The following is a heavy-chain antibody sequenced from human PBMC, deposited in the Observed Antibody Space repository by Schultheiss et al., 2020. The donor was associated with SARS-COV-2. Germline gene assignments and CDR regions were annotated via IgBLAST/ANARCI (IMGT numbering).Heavy chain of an antibody. CDR2: IKPKTGDT. Sequence: ASVKVSCKASGYTFTGYYIHWVRQAPGQGLEWMGRIKPKTGDTHYAQKFQGGVTMTWDTSISTAYVDLSSLTSDDTAVYYCARDPFERRPSLDDWGQGTLVTVSS. CDR3: ARDPFERRPSLDD. CDR1: GYTFTGYY. D-gene: IGHD3-16*01. V-gene: IGHV1-2*06. J-gene: IGHJ4*02.